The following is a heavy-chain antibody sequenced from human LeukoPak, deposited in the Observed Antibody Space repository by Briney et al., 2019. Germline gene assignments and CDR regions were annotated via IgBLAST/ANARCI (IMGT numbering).Heavy chain of an antibody. D-gene: IGHD2-21*02. J-gene: IGHJ2*01. CDR2: IIPMVGTA. Sequence: SVKVSCKAPGGTFSSYALSWVRQAPGQGLEWVGGIIPMVGTAKYAQKFQGRVTITADEFTTTAYMELSSLRFEDTAVYYCARDRGVTPRTWCFDLWGRGTLVTVSS. CDR3: ARDRGVTPRTWCFDL. V-gene: IGHV1-69*01. CDR1: GGTFSSYA.